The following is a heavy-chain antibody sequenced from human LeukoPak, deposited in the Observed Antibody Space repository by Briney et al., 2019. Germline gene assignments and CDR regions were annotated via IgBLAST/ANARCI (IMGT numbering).Heavy chain of an antibody. V-gene: IGHV3-48*03. CDR2: ISSSGSTI. J-gene: IGHJ3*02. CDR3: AREAAADVFDI. CDR1: RFPLSSYE. Sequence: SGGSLRLSCAASRFPLSSYEMNGVRQTPGKGLEWVSYISSSGSTISYADSVKGRFTISRDNAKNSLYLQMNSLRADDTAVYYCAREAAADVFDIWGQGTMVTVSS. D-gene: IGHD6-13*01.